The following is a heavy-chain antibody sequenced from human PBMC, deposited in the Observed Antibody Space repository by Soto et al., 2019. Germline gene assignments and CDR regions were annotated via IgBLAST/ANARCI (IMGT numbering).Heavy chain of an antibody. CDR1: GYTFTSDC. CDR2: ISAYNGST. J-gene: IGHJ4*02. Sequence: ASMKVSCKAYGYTFTSDCISCVRQAPLQELEWMGLISAYNGSTNYAQKLQGRVTMTTDTSTSTAYMELRSLRSDDTAVYYCARVFSYIVVVPAAMYFDYWGQGTLVTVSS. V-gene: IGHV1-18*01. D-gene: IGHD2-2*01. CDR3: ARVFSYIVVVPAAMYFDY.